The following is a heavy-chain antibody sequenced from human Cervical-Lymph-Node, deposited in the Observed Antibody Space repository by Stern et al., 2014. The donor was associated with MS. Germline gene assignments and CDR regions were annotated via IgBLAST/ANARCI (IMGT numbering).Heavy chain of an antibody. CDR3: TTLYDMGY. D-gene: IGHD3-9*01. CDR1: GFVFSKAW. Sequence: EVQLVQSGGGLVKPGGSLRLSCAASGFVFSKAWLSWVRQAPGKGLEWVGRIKSKSDGGTADYAAPVRGRFIISRDDSRHTLYLQMNSLKVEDTAVYYCTTLYDMGYWGQGILVTVSS. CDR2: IKSKSDGGTA. V-gene: IGHV3-15*01. J-gene: IGHJ4*02.